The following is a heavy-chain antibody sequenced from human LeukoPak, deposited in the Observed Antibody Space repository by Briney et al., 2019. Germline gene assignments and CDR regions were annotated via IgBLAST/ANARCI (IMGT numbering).Heavy chain of an antibody. Sequence: SETLSLTCTVSGGSISSYYWSWIRQPAGKGLEWIGRIYTSGSTNYSPSLKSRVTMSVDTSKNQFSLKLSSVTAADTAVYYCARDCSGGSCYYGMDVWGQGTTVTVSS. J-gene: IGHJ6*02. V-gene: IGHV4-4*07. D-gene: IGHD2-15*01. CDR3: ARDCSGGSCYYGMDV. CDR2: IYTSGST. CDR1: GGSISSYY.